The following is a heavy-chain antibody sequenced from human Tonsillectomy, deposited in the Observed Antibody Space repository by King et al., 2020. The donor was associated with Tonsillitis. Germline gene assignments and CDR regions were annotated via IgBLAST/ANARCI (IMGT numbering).Heavy chain of an antibody. V-gene: IGHV3-11*01. CDR3: ARDVPDYYDSSGYYYGAFDI. D-gene: IGHD3-22*01. CDR2: ISSSGSTI. J-gene: IGHJ3*02. CDR1: GFTFSDYY. Sequence: VQLVESGGDLVKPGGSLRLSCAASGFTFSDYYMNWIRQAPGKGLEWVSYISSSGSTIYYADSVKGRFTISRDNAKNSLYLQMNSLRAEDTAVYSCARDVPDYYDSSGYYYGAFDIWGQGTMVTVSS.